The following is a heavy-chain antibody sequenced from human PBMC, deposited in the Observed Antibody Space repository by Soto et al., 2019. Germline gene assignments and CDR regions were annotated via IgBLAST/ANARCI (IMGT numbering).Heavy chain of an antibody. CDR1: GFSLSSIALGMG. Sequence: SGPTLVNPTQTLTLTCNFSGFSLSSIALGMGVGWIRQPPGKALEWLALIYWYGDKRYNPSLKSRLTITKDISQSQVVLTMTNMDAVDTGTYYCTHWSMGTRCTIFFDHWGQGALVTVSS. V-gene: IGHV2-5*01. J-gene: IGHJ4*02. CDR2: IYWYGDK. CDR3: THWSMGTRCTIFFDH. D-gene: IGHD2-8*01.